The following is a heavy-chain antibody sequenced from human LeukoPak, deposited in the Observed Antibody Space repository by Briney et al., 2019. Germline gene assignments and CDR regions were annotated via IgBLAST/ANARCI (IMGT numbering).Heavy chain of an antibody. CDR1: GFTFSSYS. CDR3: ARASCGGSCGNPASGGGKGWYFDL. Sequence: NPGGSLRLSCAASGFTFSSYSMNWVRQAPGKGLEWVSSISSSSSYIYYADSVKGRFTISRDNAKNSLYLQMNSLRAEDTAVYYCARASCGGSCGNPASGGGKGWYFDLWGRGTLVTVSS. D-gene: IGHD2-15*01. CDR2: ISSSSSYI. J-gene: IGHJ2*01. V-gene: IGHV3-21*01.